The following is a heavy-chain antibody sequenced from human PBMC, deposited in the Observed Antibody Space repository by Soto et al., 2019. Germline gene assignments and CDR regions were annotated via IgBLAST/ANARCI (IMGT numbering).Heavy chain of an antibody. CDR1: GFLFRSYA. V-gene: IGHV3-23*01. CDR2: ISGSGDCT. Sequence: TGGSLRLSCAASGFLFRSYAMNWVRQAPGKGLEWVSSISGSGDCTYADSVKGRFTISRDNSKNTLYLQMNSLRAEDTAVYYCAKDLLPGYYDYWGQGTLVTVSS. CDR3: AKDLLPGYYDY. J-gene: IGHJ4*02. D-gene: IGHD1-26*01.